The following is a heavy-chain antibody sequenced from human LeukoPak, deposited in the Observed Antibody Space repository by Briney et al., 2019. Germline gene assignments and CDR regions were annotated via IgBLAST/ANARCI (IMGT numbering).Heavy chain of an antibody. CDR1: GYTFTSYD. D-gene: IGHD2-15*01. V-gene: IGHV1-8*01. Sequence: ASAKVSCKASGYTFTSYDVNWFRQATGQGLEWMGWMNPNSGNTGYAQQFQGRVTLTRDTSISTAYMELSSLRSEDTAVYYCATVGAARVVVAANAFDIWGQGTMVTVSS. CDR2: MNPNSGNT. J-gene: IGHJ3*02. CDR3: ATVGAARVVVAANAFDI.